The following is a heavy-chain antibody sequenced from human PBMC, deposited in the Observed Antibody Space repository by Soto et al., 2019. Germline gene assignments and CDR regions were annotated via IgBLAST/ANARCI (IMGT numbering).Heavy chain of an antibody. V-gene: IGHV5-10-1*01. J-gene: IGHJ4*02. D-gene: IGHD5-12*01. CDR2: IDPSDSYT. CDR3: TRHTGYDSSLDY. Sequence: ESLKISCQGSGYTLTGHWISWVRQMPGKGLEWMGRIDPSDSYTDYSPTVQGHVTMSADKSINTAYLQWSSLQASDTAVYYCTRHTGYDSSLDYWGQGTLVTVSS. CDR1: GYTLTGHW.